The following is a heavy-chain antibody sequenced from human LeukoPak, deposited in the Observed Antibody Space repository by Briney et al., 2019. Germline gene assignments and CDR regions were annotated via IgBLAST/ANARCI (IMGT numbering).Heavy chain of an antibody. V-gene: IGHV1-18*01. Sequence: ASVKVSCKASGYTFTSYGISWVRQAPGQGLEWMGWITAYNDNTNYAQKLQGRVTMTTDTSANTAYMELSSLRSEDTAVYYCAREQWLGSFYYYYYGLDVWGQGTTVTVSS. CDR2: ITAYNDNT. D-gene: IGHD6-19*01. J-gene: IGHJ6*02. CDR3: AREQWLGSFYYYYYGLDV. CDR1: GYTFTSYG.